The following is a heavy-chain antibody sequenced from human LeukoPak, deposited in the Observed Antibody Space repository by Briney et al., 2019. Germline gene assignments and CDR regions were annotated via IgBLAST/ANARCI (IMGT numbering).Heavy chain of an antibody. Sequence: SAKVSCKASGGTFSSYAISWVRQAPGQGLEWMGGIIPIFGTANYAQKFQGRVTITADESTSTAYMELSSLRSEDAAVYYRARSITMIVVEAFDIWGQGTMVTVSS. J-gene: IGHJ3*02. V-gene: IGHV1-69*13. CDR3: ARSITMIVVEAFDI. CDR2: IIPIFGTA. D-gene: IGHD3-22*01. CDR1: GGTFSSYA.